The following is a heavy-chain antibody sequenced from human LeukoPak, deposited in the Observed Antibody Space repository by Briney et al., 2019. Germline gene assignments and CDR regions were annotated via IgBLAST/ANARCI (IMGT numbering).Heavy chain of an antibody. CDR1: GGSISSGGYY. D-gene: IGHD2-2*01. CDR3: AREPLGYWSNTSCYSWIDY. CDR2: IYYSGST. J-gene: IGHJ4*02. V-gene: IGHV4-31*03. Sequence: SQTLSLTCTVSGGSISSGGYYWSWIRQHPGKGLEWIGYIYYSGSTYYNPSLKSRVTISVDTSKNQFSLKLSSVTAADTAVYYCAREPLGYWSNTSCYSWIDYWGQGTLVTVSS.